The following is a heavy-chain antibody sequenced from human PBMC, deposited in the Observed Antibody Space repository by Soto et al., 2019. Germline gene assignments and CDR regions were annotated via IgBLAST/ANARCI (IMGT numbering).Heavy chain of an antibody. CDR2: IYYSGST. V-gene: IGHV4-31*11. J-gene: IGHJ5*02. CDR1: GDSISKSGYY. Sequence: QVQLQESGPGLVNPSQTLSLTCAVSGDSISKSGYYWSWIRQNQGKALEWIGYIYYSGSTFYNPSLKTPVSISLLSSKNPLALKLTSVAVAHTAVYYCARSRCGTTTRRPYFSPPWGQGTLVAAS. CDR3: ARSRCGTTTRRPYFSPP. D-gene: IGHD1-26*01.